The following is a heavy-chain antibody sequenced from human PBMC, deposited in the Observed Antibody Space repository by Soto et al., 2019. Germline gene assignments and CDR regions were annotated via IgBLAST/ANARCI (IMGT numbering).Heavy chain of an antibody. CDR3: ARRPYCSSYYSYYGMDV. D-gene: IGHD3-10*01. J-gene: IGHJ6*02. CDR2: IDPSDSYT. Sequence: PGESLKISCKGSGYSFTSYWINWVRQMPGKGLEWMGRIDPSDSYTNYSPSFQGHVTISADKSISTAYLQWSSLKASDTAMYYCARRPYCSSYYSYYGMDVWGQGTTVTVSS. CDR1: GYSFTSYW. V-gene: IGHV5-10-1*01.